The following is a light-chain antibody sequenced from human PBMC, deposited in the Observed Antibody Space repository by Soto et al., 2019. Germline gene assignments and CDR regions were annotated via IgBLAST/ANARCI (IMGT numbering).Light chain of an antibody. CDR1: SSDVGAYYS. J-gene: IGLJ1*01. V-gene: IGLV2-14*01. CDR2: GVT. Sequence: QSVLTQPPSVSGAPGQRVTISCTGTSSDVGAYYSVSWYQHHPGKAPKLIIYGVTNRPSGVSNRFSGSKSGNTASLTISGLQAEDEADYHCSSYTSGSSHYVFGTGTKVTVL. CDR3: SSYTSGSSHYV.